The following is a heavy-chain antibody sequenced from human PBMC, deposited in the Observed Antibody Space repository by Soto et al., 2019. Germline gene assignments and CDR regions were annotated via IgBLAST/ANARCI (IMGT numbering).Heavy chain of an antibody. CDR2: IIWNSGDK. V-gene: IGHV3-9*01. Sequence: VQMVESGGGLVKPGMALRLSCVTSGFKFDDFAMHWVRQGQGKGLEWVAGIIWNSGDKDYGESAKGRFVISRDNGKRSLDLQMNSLRPEDTAVYYCVRGRGPMNRGYFYSWGRATLVTVSP. J-gene: IGHJ4*02. D-gene: IGHD3-10*01. CDR1: GFKFDDFA. CDR3: VRGRGPMNRGYFYS.